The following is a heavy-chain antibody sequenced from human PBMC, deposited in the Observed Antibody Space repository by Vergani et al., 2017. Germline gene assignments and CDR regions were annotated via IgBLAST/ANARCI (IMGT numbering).Heavy chain of an antibody. V-gene: IGHV3-48*01. J-gene: IGHJ5*02. CDR3: ARGQPGYQALSSNWFDH. D-gene: IGHD2-2*01. CDR1: GFTFSSYS. Sequence: EVQLVESGGGLVQPGGSLRLSCVTSGFTFSSYSMKWVRQAPGKGLEWGSYISSSSSTIYYADSVRGRFTISRDSGENSMYLPMNSLRVEDTAVYYCARGQPGYQALSSNWFDHWGQGTLVTVSS. CDR2: ISSSSSTI.